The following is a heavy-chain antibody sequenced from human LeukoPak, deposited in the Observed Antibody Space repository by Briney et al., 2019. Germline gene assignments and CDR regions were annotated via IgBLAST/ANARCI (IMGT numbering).Heavy chain of an antibody. Sequence: GGSLRLSCAASGFTFSSYWMSWVRQAPGKGLEWVANIKQDGSEKHYVDSVKGRFTISRDNAKNSLYLQMNSLRAEDTAVYYCARDLGDYGDFSHEYWGQGTLVTVSS. V-gene: IGHV3-7*01. CDR1: GFTFSSYW. D-gene: IGHD4-17*01. CDR2: IKQDGSEK. CDR3: ARDLGDYGDFSHEY. J-gene: IGHJ4*02.